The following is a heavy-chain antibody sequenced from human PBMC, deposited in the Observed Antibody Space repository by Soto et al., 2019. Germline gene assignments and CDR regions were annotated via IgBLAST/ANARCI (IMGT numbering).Heavy chain of an antibody. CDR1: GGTFSSYA. CDR3: ARVVSSSWYVDY. D-gene: IGHD6-13*01. CDR2: IIPIFGTA. Sequence: ASVKVSCKASGGTFSSYAISWVRQAPGQGLEWMGGIIPIFGTANYAQKFQGRVTITADESTSTAYMELSSLRSEDTAVYYCARVVSSSWYVDYWGQGTLVTVSS. J-gene: IGHJ4*02. V-gene: IGHV1-69*13.